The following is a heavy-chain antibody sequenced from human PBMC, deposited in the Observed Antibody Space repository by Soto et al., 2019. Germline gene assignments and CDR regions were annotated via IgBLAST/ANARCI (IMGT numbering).Heavy chain of an antibody. CDR2: IYYSGST. V-gene: IGHV4-39*01. D-gene: IGHD5-12*01. J-gene: IGHJ4*02. Sequence: PSETLSLTCTVSGGSISSSSYYWGWIRQPPGKGLEWIGSIYYSGSTYYNPSLKSRVTISVDTSKNQFSLKLSSVTAADTAVYYCARHTGGYDLIDYWGQGTLVTVSS. CDR3: ARHTGGYDLIDY. CDR1: GGSISSSSYY.